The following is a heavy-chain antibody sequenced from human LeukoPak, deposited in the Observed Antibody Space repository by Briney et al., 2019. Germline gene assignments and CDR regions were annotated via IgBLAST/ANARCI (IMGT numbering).Heavy chain of an antibody. J-gene: IGHJ4*02. V-gene: IGHV3-33*01. Sequence: PGGSLRLSCAASGFTFSSYGMHWVRQAPGKGLEWVAVIWYDGSNKYYADSVKGRFTISRDNSKNTLYLQMNSLRAEDTAVYYCARDIRGGGIAAAGPYFDYWGQGTLVTVSS. CDR2: IWYDGSNK. CDR3: ARDIRGGGIAAAGPYFDY. CDR1: GFTFSSYG. D-gene: IGHD6-13*01.